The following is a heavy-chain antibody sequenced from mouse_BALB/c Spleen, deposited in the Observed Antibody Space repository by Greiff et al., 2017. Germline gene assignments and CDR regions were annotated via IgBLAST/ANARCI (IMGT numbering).Heavy chain of an antibody. D-gene: IGHD2-3*01. J-gene: IGHJ4*01. CDR1: GYSITSDYA. CDR2: ISYSGST. Sequence: DVQLQESGPGLVKPSQSLSLTCTVTGYSITSDYAWNWIRQFPGNKLEWMGYISYSGSTSYNPSLKSRISITRDTSKNQFFLQLNSVTTEDTATYYCARRDDGYYYYAMDYWGQGTSVTVSS. V-gene: IGHV3-2*02. CDR3: ARRDDGYYYYAMDY.